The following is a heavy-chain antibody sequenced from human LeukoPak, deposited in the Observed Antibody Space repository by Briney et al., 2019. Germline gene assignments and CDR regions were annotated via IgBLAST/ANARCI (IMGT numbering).Heavy chain of an antibody. V-gene: IGHV3-15*01. Sequence: GGSLRLSCAASGFTFNNAWMNWVRQAPGKGLEWVGRIKSKNVGGTTDYAAPVKGRFTISRDDSKDTVYLQMNSLKIEDTAVYYCTSHAAFDPWGQGTLVTVSS. J-gene: IGHJ5*02. CDR1: GFTFNNAW. CDR3: TSHAAFDP. CDR2: IKSKNVGGTT.